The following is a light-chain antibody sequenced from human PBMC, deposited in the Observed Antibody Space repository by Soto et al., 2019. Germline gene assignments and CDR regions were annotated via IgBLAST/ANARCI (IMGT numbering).Light chain of an antibody. V-gene: IGKV1-33*01. CDR3: LQYDDPPFT. CDR1: QDITNY. CDR2: AAS. J-gene: IGKJ3*01. Sequence: DIQMTQSPSSLSASVGDRVTLTCQASQDITNYLNWYQQKPGKAPKLLIYAASNLETGVPSRFSGSGSGTDFTFSISSLQPEDLATYYCLQYDDPPFTFGPGTKVDLK.